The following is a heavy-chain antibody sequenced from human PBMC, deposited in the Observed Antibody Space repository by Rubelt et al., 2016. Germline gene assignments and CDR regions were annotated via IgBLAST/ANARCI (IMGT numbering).Heavy chain of an antibody. D-gene: IGHD5-18*01. V-gene: IGHV1-46*01. CDR2: INPSGGST. Sequence: RYYVHWVRQAPGQGLEWMGIINPSGGSTSYAQKFQGRVTMTRDTSTSTVYMELSSLRSEDTAVYYCARVGGYSYGYVGWKGYFDLWGRGTLVTVSS. CDR3: ARVGGYSYGYVGWKGYFDL. J-gene: IGHJ2*01. CDR1: RYY.